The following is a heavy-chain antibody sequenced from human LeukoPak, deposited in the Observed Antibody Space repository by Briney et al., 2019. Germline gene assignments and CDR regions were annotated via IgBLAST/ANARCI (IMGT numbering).Heavy chain of an antibody. J-gene: IGHJ4*02. CDR2: LSYDGSIK. CDR1: GFTFSSSP. D-gene: IGHD6-13*01. Sequence: PGRSLRLSCAASGFTFSSSPMHWLRQAPGQGLEWVAVLSYDGSIKSYADSVKGRFTISRDNSKNTLYLQMNSLRGEDTAVYYCARGSYTSSWYGVFDYWGQGTLVTVSS. V-gene: IGHV3-30-3*01. CDR3: ARGSYTSSWYGVFDY.